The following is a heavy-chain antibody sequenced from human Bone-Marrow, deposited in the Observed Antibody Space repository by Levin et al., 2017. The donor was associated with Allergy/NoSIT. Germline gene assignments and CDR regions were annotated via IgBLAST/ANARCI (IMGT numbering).Heavy chain of an antibody. Sequence: SETLSLTCTVSGASVSSGSYYWSWIRQPPGRALEWIGYIYYSGRTYYNPSLKSRATISVDTSKNQFSLKLNSVTAADTAVYYCVSRYDSIGFYYFDFWGQGALVRVSS. D-gene: IGHD3-22*01. CDR3: VSRYDSIGFYYFDF. V-gene: IGHV4-61*01. CDR2: IYYSGRT. J-gene: IGHJ4*02. CDR1: GASVSSGSYY.